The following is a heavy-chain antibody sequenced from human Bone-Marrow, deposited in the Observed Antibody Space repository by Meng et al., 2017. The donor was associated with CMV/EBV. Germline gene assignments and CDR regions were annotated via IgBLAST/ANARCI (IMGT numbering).Heavy chain of an antibody. CDR3: ARDSSSSGWYSGLDY. CDR2: ISAYNGNT. J-gene: IGHJ4*02. CDR1: GYTFTSYG. V-gene: IGHV1-18*01. Sequence: ASVKVSCKASGYTFTSYGISWVRQAPGQGLEWMGWISAYNGNTNYAQKLQGRVTMTTDTSTSTACMELRSLRSDDTAVYYCARDSSSSGWYSGLDYWGQGTLVTVSS. D-gene: IGHD6-19*01.